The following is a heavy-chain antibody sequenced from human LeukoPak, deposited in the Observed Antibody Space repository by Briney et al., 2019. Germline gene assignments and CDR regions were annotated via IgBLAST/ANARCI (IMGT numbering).Heavy chain of an antibody. J-gene: IGHJ4*02. CDR3: ARSDGSGWHGGFDY. Sequence: ASVKVSCKASGYTFTSYAMHWVRQAPGQRLEWMGWINAGNGNTKYSQKFQGRVTITRDTSASTAYMELSSLRSEDTAVYYCARSDGSGWHGGFDYWGQGTLVTVSS. D-gene: IGHD6-19*01. CDR1: GYTFTSYA. CDR2: INAGNGNT. V-gene: IGHV1-3*01.